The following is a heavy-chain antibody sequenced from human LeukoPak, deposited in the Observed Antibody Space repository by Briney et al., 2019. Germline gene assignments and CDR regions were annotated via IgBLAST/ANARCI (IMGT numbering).Heavy chain of an antibody. D-gene: IGHD3-3*01. Sequence: SETLSLTCTVSGDSISRSTYYWAWIRQPPGKGLEWIGSVYYGRSPYFNPSLESRATISVDTSKNQFSLKLSSVTAADTAVYYCACITIFGVVRKKNWFDPWGQGTLVTVSS. V-gene: IGHV4-39*01. CDR3: ACITIFGVVRKKNWFDP. CDR2: VYYGRSP. CDR1: GDSISRSTYY. J-gene: IGHJ5*02.